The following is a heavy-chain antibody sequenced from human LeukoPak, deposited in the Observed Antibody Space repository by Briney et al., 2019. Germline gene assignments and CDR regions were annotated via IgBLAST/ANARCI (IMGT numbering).Heavy chain of an antibody. D-gene: IGHD3-10*01. J-gene: IGHJ5*02. CDR2: MNPNSGNT. CDR1: GYTFTSYG. Sequence: GASVKVSCKASGYTFTSYGINWVRQATGQGLEWMGWMNPNSGNTGYAQKFQGRVTMTRNTSISTAYMELSSLRSEDTAVYYCARGRVLLWFGELLDWFDPWGQGTLVTVSS. V-gene: IGHV1-8*02. CDR3: ARGRVLLWFGELLDWFDP.